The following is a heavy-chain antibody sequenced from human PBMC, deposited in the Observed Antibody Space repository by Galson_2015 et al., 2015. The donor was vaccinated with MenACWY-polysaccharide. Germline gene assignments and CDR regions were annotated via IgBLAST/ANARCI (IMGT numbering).Heavy chain of an antibody. CDR3: AKSSQWGAAAVGSFDH. CDR1: GLSITYYA. Sequence: SLRLSCAASGLSITYYAVNWVRQAPGKGLEWVGVISENGIDNRYADSVKGRFTISRDTSKSTLYLQMYSVRAEDTAKYYCAKSSQWGAAAVGSFDHWGQGTLVTVSS. V-gene: IGHV3-23*01. D-gene: IGHD6-13*01. J-gene: IGHJ4*02. CDR2: ISENGIDN.